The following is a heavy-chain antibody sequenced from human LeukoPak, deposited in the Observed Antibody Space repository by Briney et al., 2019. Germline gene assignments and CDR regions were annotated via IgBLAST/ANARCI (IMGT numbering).Heavy chain of an antibody. CDR3: ARALSSGWYVFDY. CDR2: IGAAGDP. Sequence: GGSLRLSCAASGFTFSSYDMHWVCQPTGKGLEWVSAIGAAGDPYYPGSVKGRFTISRENAKNSLYLQMNSLRAGDTAVYYCARALSSGWYVFDYWGQGTLVTVSS. J-gene: IGHJ4*02. D-gene: IGHD6-19*01. V-gene: IGHV3-13*05. CDR1: GFTFSSYD.